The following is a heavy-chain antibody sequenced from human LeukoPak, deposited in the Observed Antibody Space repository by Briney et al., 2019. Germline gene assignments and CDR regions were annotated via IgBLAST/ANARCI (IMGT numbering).Heavy chain of an antibody. D-gene: IGHD3-22*01. CDR1: GFTVGSNY. CDR2: IYTGGNT. Sequence: PGGSLRLSCAASGFTVGSNYLSWVRQAPGKGLEWVSTIYTGGNTYYAASVKGRFTISRDFSKNTVFLHMNSLRAEDTAMYYCARGDDSGYYDYFDYWGQGALVTVSS. J-gene: IGHJ4*02. CDR3: ARGDDSGYYDYFDY. V-gene: IGHV3-53*01.